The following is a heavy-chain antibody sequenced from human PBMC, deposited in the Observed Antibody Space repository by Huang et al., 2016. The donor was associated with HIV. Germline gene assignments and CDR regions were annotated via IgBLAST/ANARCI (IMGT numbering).Heavy chain of an antibody. Sequence: QVQLVESGGGVVQPGRSLRLSCAASGFFFSNYGMHWVRQAPGKVLWWVAVISYDVSNKYYTDSVKGRFSISRDNSKNTLYLQMNSLRAEDTAVYYCALKGDSSGWEYFRHWGQGTLVTVSS. V-gene: IGHV3-30*03. CDR3: ALKGDSSGWEYFRH. CDR2: ISYDVSNK. J-gene: IGHJ1*01. D-gene: IGHD6-19*01. CDR1: GFFFSNYG.